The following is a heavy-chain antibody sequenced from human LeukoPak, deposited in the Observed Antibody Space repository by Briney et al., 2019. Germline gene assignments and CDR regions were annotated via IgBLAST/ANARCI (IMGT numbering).Heavy chain of an antibody. CDR1: GGSISSSSYY. D-gene: IGHD2-15*01. CDR3: ALYCSGGSCHLDAFDI. V-gene: IGHV4-39*01. J-gene: IGHJ3*02. CDR2: IYYSGST. Sequence: SETLSLTCTVSGGSISSSSYYWGWIHQPPGKGLEWIGSIYYSGSTYYNPSLKSRVTISVDTSKNQFSLKLSSVTAADTAVYYCALYCSGGSCHLDAFDIWGQGTMVTVSS.